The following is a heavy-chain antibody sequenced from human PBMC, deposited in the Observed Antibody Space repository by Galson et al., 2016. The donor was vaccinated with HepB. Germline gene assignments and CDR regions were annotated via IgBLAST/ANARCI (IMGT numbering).Heavy chain of an antibody. D-gene: IGHD2-2*01. CDR3: ARARGGECDRTSRHAEYFDS. Sequence: SLRLSCAASEFTFNRYWMSWVRQAPGRGPEWVAKLSPSGGERYYVDSVKGRFTVSRDNAKNSLFLEMDSLGVEDTAVYYCARARGGECDRTSRHAEYFDSWGQGTLVTVSS. CDR2: LSPSGGER. J-gene: IGHJ4*02. CDR1: EFTFNRYW. V-gene: IGHV3-7*01.